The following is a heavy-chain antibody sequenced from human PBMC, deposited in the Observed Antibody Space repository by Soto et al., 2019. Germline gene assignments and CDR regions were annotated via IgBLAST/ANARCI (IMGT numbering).Heavy chain of an antibody. CDR3: VRMRDRAYDY. D-gene: IGHD1-26*01. CDR2: ISSYNGDV. V-gene: IGHV1-18*01. CDR1: GYTFNSYD. J-gene: IGHJ4*02. Sequence: ASVKVSCKASGYTFNSYDISWVRQAPGQGLEWMGWISSYNGDVNYAQRLQGRVTMTTDTSTSTVYMGLRSLRPDDTAVYYCVRMRDRAYDYWGQGTLVTVSS.